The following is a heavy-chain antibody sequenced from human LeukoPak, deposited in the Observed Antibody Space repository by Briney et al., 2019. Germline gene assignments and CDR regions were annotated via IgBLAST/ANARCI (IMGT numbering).Heavy chain of an antibody. CDR3: ARDLIVVVPPGYYYYGMDV. CDR1: GFTFSSYW. Sequence: GGSLRLSCAASGFTFSSYWMSWVRQAPGKGLEWVANIKQDGSEKYYVDSVKGRFTISRDNAKNSLYLQMNSLRAEDTAVYYCARDLIVVVPPGYYYYGMDVWGQGTTVTVSS. V-gene: IGHV3-7*01. CDR2: IKQDGSEK. J-gene: IGHJ6*02. D-gene: IGHD2-2*01.